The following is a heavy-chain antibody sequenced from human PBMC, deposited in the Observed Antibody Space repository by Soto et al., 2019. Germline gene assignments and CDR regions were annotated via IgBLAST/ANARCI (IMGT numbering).Heavy chain of an antibody. D-gene: IGHD3-10*01. CDR2: ISYDGSNK. CDR1: GFTFSSYG. J-gene: IGHJ4*02. Sequence: GGSLRLSCAASGFTFSSYGMHWVRQAPGKGLEWVAVISYDGSNKYYADSVKGRFTISRDNSKNTLYLQMNSLRAEDTAVYYCAKVHGSGGYKRYYFDYWGQGTLVTVSS. CDR3: AKVHGSGGYKRYYFDY. V-gene: IGHV3-30*18.